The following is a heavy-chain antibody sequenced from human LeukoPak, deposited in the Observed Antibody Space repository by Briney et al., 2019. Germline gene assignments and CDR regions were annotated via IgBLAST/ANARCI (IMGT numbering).Heavy chain of an antibody. CDR3: ARSIAAAGTLLYYYGMDV. CDR2: IYYSGST. CDR1: GGSISSYY. Sequence: SETLSLTCTVSGGSISSYYWSWIRQPPGKGLEWIGYIYYSGSTNYNPSLKSRVTISVDTSKNQFSLMLSSVTAADTAVYYCARSIAAAGTLLYYYGMDVWGQGTTVTVSS. V-gene: IGHV4-59*08. J-gene: IGHJ6*02. D-gene: IGHD6-13*01.